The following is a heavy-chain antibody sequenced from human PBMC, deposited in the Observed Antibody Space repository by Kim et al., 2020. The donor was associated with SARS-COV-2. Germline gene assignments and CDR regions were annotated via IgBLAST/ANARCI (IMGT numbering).Heavy chain of an antibody. CDR3: ARTYYDILTGYLFDY. J-gene: IGHJ4*02. Sequence: PSLKARVTITADTSKNQFSLELSSVTAAETAVDYCARTYYDILTGYLFDYWGQGTLVTVSS. D-gene: IGHD3-9*01. V-gene: IGHV4-31*02.